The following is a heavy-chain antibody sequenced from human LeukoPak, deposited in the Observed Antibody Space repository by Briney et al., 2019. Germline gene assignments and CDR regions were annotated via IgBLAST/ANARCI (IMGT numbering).Heavy chain of an antibody. CDR1: GGSISSYY. CDR2: IYYSGST. D-gene: IGHD3-22*01. CDR3: ARVGGYYDSSGLSNDAFDI. J-gene: IGHJ3*02. V-gene: IGHV4-59*01. Sequence: SETLSLTCTVSGGSISSYYWSWLRQPPGKGLEWIGYIYYSGSTNYNPSLKSRVTISVDTSKNQFSLKLSSVTAADTAVYYCARVGGYYDSSGLSNDAFDIWGQGTMVTVSS.